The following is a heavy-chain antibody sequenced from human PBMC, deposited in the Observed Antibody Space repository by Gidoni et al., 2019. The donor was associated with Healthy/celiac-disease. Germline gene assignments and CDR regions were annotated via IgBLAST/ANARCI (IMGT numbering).Heavy chain of an antibody. J-gene: IGHJ3*02. V-gene: IGHV3-48*01. CDR3: ARVGLDYYDSSGYSNRAFDI. D-gene: IGHD3-22*01. CDR2: ISSSSSTI. Sequence: EVQLVESGGGLVQPGGSLRLSCAASGFTFSSYSMTWVRQAPGKGLEWVSYISSSSSTIYYADSVKGRFTISRDNAKNSLYLQMNSLRAEDTAVYYCARVGLDYYDSSGYSNRAFDIWGQGTMVTVSS. CDR1: GFTFSSYS.